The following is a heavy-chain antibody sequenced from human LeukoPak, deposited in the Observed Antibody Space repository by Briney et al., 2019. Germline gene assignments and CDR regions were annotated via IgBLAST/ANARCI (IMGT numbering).Heavy chain of an antibody. CDR2: INPNSGGT. Sequence: ASVKVSCTASGYTFIGYYMHWVRQAPGQGLEWMGRINPNSGGTNYAQKFQGRVTMTRDTSISTAYMELSRLRSDDTAVYYCARASGYSYRYAYWGQGTLVTVS. CDR3: ARASGYSYRYAY. J-gene: IGHJ4*02. CDR1: GYTFIGYY. V-gene: IGHV1-2*06. D-gene: IGHD5-18*01.